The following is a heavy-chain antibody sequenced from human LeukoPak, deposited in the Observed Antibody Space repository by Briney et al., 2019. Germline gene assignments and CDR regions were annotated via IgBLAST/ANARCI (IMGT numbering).Heavy chain of an antibody. CDR3: ARARGGTVTTSPFDY. V-gene: IGHV4-31*03. CDR1: GGSISSGGYY. Sequence: SSQTLSLTCTVSGGSISSGGYYWSWIRQHPRKGMEWIGYIYYSGSTYYNPSLKSRVTISVDTSKNQFSLKLSSVTAADTAVYYCARARGGTVTTSPFDYWGQGTLVTVSS. J-gene: IGHJ4*02. CDR2: IYYSGST. D-gene: IGHD4-17*01.